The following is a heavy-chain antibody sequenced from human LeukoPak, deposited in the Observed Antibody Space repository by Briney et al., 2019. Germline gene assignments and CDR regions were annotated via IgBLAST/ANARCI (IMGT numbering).Heavy chain of an antibody. D-gene: IGHD6-13*01. Sequence: GGSLRLSCAASGFTFRSYDMHWVGQATGKGLEWVSGIGTAGEIYYPGSVKGRFTISRENAKNSLYLQMNSLRAEDTAVYYCARGHSSSPNWFDPWGQGTLVTVSS. CDR3: ARGHSSSPNWFDP. CDR2: IGTAGEI. CDR1: GFTFRSYD. J-gene: IGHJ5*02. V-gene: IGHV3-13*01.